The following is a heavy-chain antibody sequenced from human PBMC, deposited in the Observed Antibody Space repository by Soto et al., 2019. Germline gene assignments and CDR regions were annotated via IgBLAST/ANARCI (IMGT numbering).Heavy chain of an antibody. Sequence: PGGSLRLSCAASGFTFRSYAMHWVRQAPGKGLEYVSAISSNGGSTYYAYSVKGRFTISRDNSKNTLYLQMGSLRAEDMAVYYCASGGGIQLWSDAFDIWGQGTMVTVSS. D-gene: IGHD5-18*01. CDR2: ISSNGGST. CDR3: ASGGGIQLWSDAFDI. J-gene: IGHJ3*02. CDR1: GFTFRSYA. V-gene: IGHV3-64*01.